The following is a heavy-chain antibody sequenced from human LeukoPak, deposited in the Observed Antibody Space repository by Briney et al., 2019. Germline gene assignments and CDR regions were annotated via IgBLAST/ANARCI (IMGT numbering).Heavy chain of an antibody. J-gene: IGHJ6*03. CDR3: ARTAYCSSTSCYRRYYMDV. Sequence: GGSLRPSCAASGFTFSSYGMHWVRQAPGKGLEWVAFIRYDGSNKYYADSVKGRFTISRDNSKNTLYLQMNSLRAEDTAVYYCARTAYCSSTSCYRRYYMDVWGKGTTVTVSS. D-gene: IGHD2-2*01. CDR1: GFTFSSYG. CDR2: IRYDGSNK. V-gene: IGHV3-30*02.